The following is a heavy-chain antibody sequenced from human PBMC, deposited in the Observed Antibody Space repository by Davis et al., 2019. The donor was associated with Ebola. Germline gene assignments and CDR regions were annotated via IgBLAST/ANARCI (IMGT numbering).Heavy chain of an antibody. CDR3: ARVRENRLKRWTTKDAFDI. CDR2: ISYDGSNK. D-gene: IGHD4-23*01. CDR1: GFTFSSYA. J-gene: IGHJ3*02. V-gene: IGHV3-30-3*01. Sequence: PGGSLRLSCAASGFTFSSYAMQWVRQAPGKGLEWVAVISYDGSNKYYADSVKGRFTISRDNSKNTLYLQMNSLRAEDTAVYYCARVRENRLKRWTTKDAFDIWGQGTMVTVSS.